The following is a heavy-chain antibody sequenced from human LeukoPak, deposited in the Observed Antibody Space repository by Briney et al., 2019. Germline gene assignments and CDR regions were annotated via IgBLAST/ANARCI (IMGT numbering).Heavy chain of an antibody. J-gene: IGHJ6*04. V-gene: IGHV1-8*01. Sequence: GASVKVSCKASGYTFTSFDINWVRQATGQGPEWMGWMNPNSGNTGYAQKFQGRVSMTRDTSINTAYMELSSLGSEDTAVYYCARKQLATGLRDVWGKGTPVIVSS. CDR1: GYTFTSFD. CDR3: ARKQLATGLRDV. D-gene: IGHD5-12*01. CDR2: MNPNSGNT.